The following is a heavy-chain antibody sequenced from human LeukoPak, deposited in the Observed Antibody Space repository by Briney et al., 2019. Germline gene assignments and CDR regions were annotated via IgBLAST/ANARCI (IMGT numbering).Heavy chain of an antibody. CDR3: ASEANAYYYYMDV. CDR1: GYTFTSYY. CDR2: INPSGGST. Sequence: GASVKVSCKASGYTFTSYYMHWVRQAPGQGLEWMGIINPSGGSTSYAQKFQGRVTMTRDMSTSTVYMELSSLRSEDTAVYYCASEANAYYYYMDVWGKGTTVTVSS. J-gene: IGHJ6*03. V-gene: IGHV1-46*01.